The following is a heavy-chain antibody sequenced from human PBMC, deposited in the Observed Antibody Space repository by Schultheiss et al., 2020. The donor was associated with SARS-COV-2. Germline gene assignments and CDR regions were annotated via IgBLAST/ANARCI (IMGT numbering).Heavy chain of an antibody. CDR3: ARLGYCSSTSCSTDY. J-gene: IGHJ4*02. D-gene: IGHD2-2*01. CDR1: GGSFSGYY. CDR2: INHSGST. V-gene: IGHV4-34*01. Sequence: SETLSLTCAVYGGSFSGYYWSWIRQPPGKGLEWIGEINHSGSTNYNPSLKSRVTISVDTSKNQFSLKLSSVTAADTALYYCARLGYCSSTSCSTDYWGQGTLVTVSS.